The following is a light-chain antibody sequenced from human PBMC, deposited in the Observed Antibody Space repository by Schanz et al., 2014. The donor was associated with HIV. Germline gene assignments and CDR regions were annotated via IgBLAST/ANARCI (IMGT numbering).Light chain of an antibody. J-gene: IGLJ1*01. CDR2: NSY. V-gene: IGLV1-44*01. CDR3: AAWDEGLNGLV. CDR1: SSSIGFNT. Sequence: QSVLTQPPSASGTPGQRVTISCSGSSSSIGFNTINWYQHLPGTAPKLIMYNSYHRPSGVPDRFSGSSSGTSASLAISGLQSEDEADYYCAAWDEGLNGLVFGTGTKLTVL.